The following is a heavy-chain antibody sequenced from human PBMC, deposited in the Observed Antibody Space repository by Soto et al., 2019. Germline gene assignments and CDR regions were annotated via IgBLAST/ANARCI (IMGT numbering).Heavy chain of an antibody. CDR2: IIPIFGTA. D-gene: IGHD6-6*01. CDR1: GGTFSSYA. Sequence: QVQLVQSGAEVKKPGSSVKVSCKASGGTFSSYAISWVRQAPGQGLEWMGGIIPIFGTANYAQKFQGRVTITADKSTSTAYMELSSLRSEDTAVYYCARGGSSSSRCMTYNWFDPWGQGTLVTVSS. V-gene: IGHV1-69*06. CDR3: ARGGSSSSRCMTYNWFDP. J-gene: IGHJ5*02.